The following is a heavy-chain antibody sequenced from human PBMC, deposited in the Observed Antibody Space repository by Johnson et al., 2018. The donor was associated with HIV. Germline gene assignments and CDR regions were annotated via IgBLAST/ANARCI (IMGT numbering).Heavy chain of an antibody. D-gene: IGHD3-9*01. J-gene: IGHJ3*02. V-gene: IGHV3-33*06. CDR1: GFTFSSYG. CDR3: AKDGSAFYDILTRLDAFDI. Sequence: QVQLVESGGGVVQPGRSLRLSCAASGFTFSSYGMHWVRQAPGKGLEWVAVIWYDGSNKYYADSVKGRFTISRDNSKNTRYLQMNSLRAEDTAVYYCAKDGSAFYDILTRLDAFDIWGQGTMVTVSS. CDR2: IWYDGSNK.